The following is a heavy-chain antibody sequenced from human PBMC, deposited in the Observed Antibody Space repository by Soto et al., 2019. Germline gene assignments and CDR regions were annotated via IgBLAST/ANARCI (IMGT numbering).Heavy chain of an antibody. V-gene: IGHV3-23*01. Sequence: EVQLLESGGGLVQPGGSLRLSCAASGFIFTNYAMNWVRQAPGKGLEWVSAISGSGAGTYYADSVKGRFTISRDNTKNTLYRHMNSLRANDTIIYYCAKGPLALQQLVRQVFAYWGQETLVTVSS. D-gene: IGHD6-13*01. CDR2: ISGSGAGT. CDR1: GFIFTNYA. J-gene: IGHJ4*02. CDR3: AKGPLALQQLVRQVFAY.